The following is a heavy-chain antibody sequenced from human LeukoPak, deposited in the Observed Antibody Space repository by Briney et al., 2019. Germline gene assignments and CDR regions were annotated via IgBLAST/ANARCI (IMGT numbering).Heavy chain of an antibody. D-gene: IGHD1-26*01. J-gene: IGHJ4*02. CDR1: GYTFTGYY. V-gene: IGHV1-2*02. Sequence: WASVKVSCKASGYTFTGYYMHWVRQAPGQGLEWMGWINPNSGGTNYAQKFQGRVTMTRDTSISTAYMELSRLRSDDTAVYYCAREVSPFIVGATNDYWGQATLVTVSS. CDR3: AREVSPFIVGATNDY. CDR2: INPNSGGT.